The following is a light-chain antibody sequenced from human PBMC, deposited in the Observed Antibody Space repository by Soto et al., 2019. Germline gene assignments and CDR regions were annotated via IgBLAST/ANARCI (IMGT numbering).Light chain of an antibody. Sequence: DIPMTQSPSTLSASVGDRVTITCRASQTISSGLAWYQQKPGKAPKVLIYDASTLESGVPSRFSGSGSGTEFTLTISSLQPDDFATYYCQPYKSYKTFGPGTKVEIK. J-gene: IGKJ1*01. CDR2: DAS. CDR3: QPYKSYKT. V-gene: IGKV1-5*01. CDR1: QTISSG.